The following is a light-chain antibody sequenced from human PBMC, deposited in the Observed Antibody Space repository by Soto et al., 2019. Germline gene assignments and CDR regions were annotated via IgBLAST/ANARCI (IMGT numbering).Light chain of an antibody. J-gene: IGKJ2*01. CDR3: QQYNSSPPMYT. V-gene: IGKV3-20*01. CDR2: GTS. CDR1: QSVTSSY. Sequence: EIVLTQSPVTLSLSPGDRATLSCRTSQSVTSSYLAWYQQRPCQAPRLLIFGTSSRATGIPDRFRGSGYGTDSTLTLTSLELEDFAVYYCQQYNSSPPMYTFGQGTKLEIK.